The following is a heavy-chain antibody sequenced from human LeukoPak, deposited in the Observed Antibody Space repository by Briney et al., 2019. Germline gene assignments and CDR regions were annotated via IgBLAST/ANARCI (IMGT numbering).Heavy chain of an antibody. V-gene: IGHV3-30*03. CDR3: ARSYYGSGSSPHYYYYYGMDV. D-gene: IGHD3-10*01. CDR1: GFTFSSYG. CDR2: ISYDGSNK. J-gene: IGHJ6*02. Sequence: GGSLRLSCAASGFTFSSYGMHWVRQAPGKGLEWVAVISYDGSNKYYADSVKGRFTISRDNSKNTLYLQMNSLRAEDTAVYYCARSYYGSGSSPHYYYYYGMDVWGQGTTVTVSS.